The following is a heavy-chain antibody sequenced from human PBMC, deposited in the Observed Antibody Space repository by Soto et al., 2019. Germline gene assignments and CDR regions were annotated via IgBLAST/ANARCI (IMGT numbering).Heavy chain of an antibody. CDR3: AREAAVPLNWFDP. V-gene: IGHV3-48*02. D-gene: IGHD6-6*01. Sequence: EVQLVESGGGLVQPGGSLRLSCAASGFTFSSYSMNWVRQAPGKGLEWVSYISSSGSTIFSADSVKGRFTISRDYAKNSLYLQMTSLRDEDTAVYYCAREAAVPLNWFDPWGQGTLVTVSS. CDR2: ISSSGSTI. CDR1: GFTFSSYS. J-gene: IGHJ5*02.